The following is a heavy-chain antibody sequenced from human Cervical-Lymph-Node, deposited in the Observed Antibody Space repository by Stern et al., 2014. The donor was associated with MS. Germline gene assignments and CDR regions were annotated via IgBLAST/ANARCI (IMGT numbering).Heavy chain of an antibody. CDR1: GGSITSSSYY. Sequence: QLVESGPGLVKPSETLSLTCTVSGGSITSSSYYWGWIRQPPGRGLEYIGTVYYTGSTFYDPSLKSRVTISVDTSKNQVALNVPSVTAADTAVYYCVRPDIMGTIWNWGQGTLVTVSS. CDR2: VYYTGST. J-gene: IGHJ4*02. CDR3: VRPDIMGTIWN. D-gene: IGHD1-26*01. V-gene: IGHV4-39*01.